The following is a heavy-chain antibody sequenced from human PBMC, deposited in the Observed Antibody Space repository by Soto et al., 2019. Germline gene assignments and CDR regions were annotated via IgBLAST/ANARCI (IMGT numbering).Heavy chain of an antibody. J-gene: IGHJ4*01. D-gene: IGHD1-26*01. CDR2: VYSDGSST. V-gene: IGHV3-74*01. Sequence: PGGSLRLSCAASGFTFSSYWMHWVRQVSGKGLVWVSRVYSDGSSTSYADSVKGRFTISRDNAKNTLYLQMNSLRAEDTAVYYCASAMRSGSYFDYWGQGSMVTVSS. CDR1: GFTFSSYW. CDR3: ASAMRSGSYFDY.